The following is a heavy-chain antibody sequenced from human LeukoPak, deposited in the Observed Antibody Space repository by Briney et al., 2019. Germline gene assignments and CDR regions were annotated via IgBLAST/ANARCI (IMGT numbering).Heavy chain of an antibody. CDR2: IYRGGRT. Sequence: PSETLSLTCTVSGGSIRSSTNFWSWVRQPPGKGLEWIESIYRGGRTYHNPSLKSRVTISVDPSKNQFSLNLSSVTAADTAVYNCVRHEEEDGYNAKTFDYWGQGTLVTVSS. CDR3: VRHEEEDGYNAKTFDY. CDR1: GGSIRSSTNF. D-gene: IGHD5-24*01. V-gene: IGHV4-39*01. J-gene: IGHJ4*02.